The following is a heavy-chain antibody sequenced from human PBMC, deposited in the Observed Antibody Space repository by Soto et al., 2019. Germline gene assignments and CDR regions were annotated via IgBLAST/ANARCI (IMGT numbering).Heavy chain of an antibody. Sequence: SETLSLTCAVTGGSLSGYYWSWIRQPPGKGLEWIGEVYNAGNTNYSPSFRGRVTISVDTSNNQFSLKLNSVTAADTAVYYCARDLWGYCGTDCYPLDVWGQGTTVIVSS. CDR3: ARDLWGYCGTDCYPLDV. CDR1: GGSLSGYY. D-gene: IGHD2-21*02. CDR2: VYNAGNT. J-gene: IGHJ6*02. V-gene: IGHV4-34*01.